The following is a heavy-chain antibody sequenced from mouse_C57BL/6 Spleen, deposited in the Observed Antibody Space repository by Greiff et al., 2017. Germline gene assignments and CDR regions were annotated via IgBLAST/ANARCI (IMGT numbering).Heavy chain of an antibody. CDR2: IDPSDSET. CDR3: ARFDYYGSSPYYYAMDY. Sequence: VQLQQPGAELVRPGSSVKLSCKASGYTFTSYWMHWVKQRPIQGLEWIGNIDPSDSETHYNQKFKDKATLTVDKSSSTAYMQLSSLTSEDSAVYYGARFDYYGSSPYYYAMDYWGQGTSVTVSS. D-gene: IGHD1-1*01. J-gene: IGHJ4*01. V-gene: IGHV1-52*01. CDR1: GYTFTSYW.